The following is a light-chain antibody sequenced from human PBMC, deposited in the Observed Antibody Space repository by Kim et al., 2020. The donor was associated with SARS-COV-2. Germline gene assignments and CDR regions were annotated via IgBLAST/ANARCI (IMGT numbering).Light chain of an antibody. Sequence: DIQMTQSPSSLSASVGDRVTITCRASQSISNYLNWYQQKPGKAPKLLIYGVSSLQSGVPSRFSGSGSGTDFTLTISSLQPEDFATYYCQQSYSMPPYTFGQGTKLEI. CDR3: QQSYSMPPYT. CDR1: QSISNY. CDR2: GVS. V-gene: IGKV1-39*01. J-gene: IGKJ2*01.